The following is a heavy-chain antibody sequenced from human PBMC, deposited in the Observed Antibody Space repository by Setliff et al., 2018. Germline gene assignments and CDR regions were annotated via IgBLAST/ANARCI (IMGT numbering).Heavy chain of an antibody. D-gene: IGHD2-8*01. CDR2: ISAYNGKT. Sequence: ASVKVSCKASGYTLSNSILSWVRQAPGQGLEWVGWISAYNGKTYFAQKFQDRITLTTGTSTNTGYLELRGLRSDDTAVYYCLRLVRYCTKIACQATSGDEVWGLGTLVTVSS. V-gene: IGHV1-18*01. CDR3: LRLVRYCTKIACQATSGDEV. CDR1: GYTLSNSI. J-gene: IGHJ4*02.